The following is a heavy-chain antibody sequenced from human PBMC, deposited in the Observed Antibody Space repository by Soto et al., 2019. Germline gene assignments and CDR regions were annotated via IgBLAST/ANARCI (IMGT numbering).Heavy chain of an antibody. CDR3: ARGGYFYDSSGYPEALDI. CDR2: IYYSGST. J-gene: IGHJ3*02. CDR1: GGSISSYY. Sequence: SETLSLTCTVSGGSISSYYWSWIRQPPGKGLEWIGYIYYSGSTKYNPSLKSRVTISVDTSKNQLSLKLSSVTAADTAVYYCARGGYFYDSSGYPEALDIWGQGTMVT. D-gene: IGHD3-22*01. V-gene: IGHV4-59*01.